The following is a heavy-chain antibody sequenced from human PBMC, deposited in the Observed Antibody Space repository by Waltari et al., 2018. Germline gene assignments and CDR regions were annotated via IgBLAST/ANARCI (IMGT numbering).Heavy chain of an antibody. Sequence: EVQLVESGGGLIQPGGSPGLPWAASGFPVNNNYMNWVRQAPGKGLEWVSVIYSGGTTYYTDSVKGRFTISRDNSKNTVYLQMNNLRAEDTAVYYCATDPGLRNGMDGWGQGTTVTVSS. D-gene: IGHD4-17*01. CDR2: IYSGGTT. CDR1: GFPVNNNY. V-gene: IGHV3-53*01. J-gene: IGHJ6*02. CDR3: ATDPGLRNGMDG.